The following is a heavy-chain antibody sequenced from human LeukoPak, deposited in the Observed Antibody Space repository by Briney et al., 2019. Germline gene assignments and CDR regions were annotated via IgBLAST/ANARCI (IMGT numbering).Heavy chain of an antibody. CDR1: GDSVSSYY. J-gene: IGHJ4*02. D-gene: IGHD3-10*02. V-gene: IGHV4-59*02. Sequence: PSETLSLTCSVSGDSVSSYYWIWIRQPPGKGLEWIGYVYHSGSTNYNPSLNSRDTISLDTSKNQFSLKLTSVTAADTAVYYCARARLAMNDVFDSWGKGTLVTVSS. CDR3: ARARLAMNDVFDS. CDR2: VYHSGST.